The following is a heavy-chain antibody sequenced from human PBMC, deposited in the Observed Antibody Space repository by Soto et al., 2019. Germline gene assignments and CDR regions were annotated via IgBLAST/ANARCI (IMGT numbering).Heavy chain of an antibody. CDR1: GFTVSSNY. V-gene: IGHV3-53*01. CDR2: IYSGGSI. J-gene: IGHJ2*01. D-gene: IGHD4-17*01. Sequence: EVPLVESGGGLIQPGGSLRLSCAASGFTVSSNYMSWVRQAPGKGLEWVSVIYSGGSIYYADSVKGRFTISRDNSKNTLYLQMTSLRAEDTAVYHCARGSTVTTSWYFDLWGRGTLVTVSS. CDR3: ARGSTVTTSWYFDL.